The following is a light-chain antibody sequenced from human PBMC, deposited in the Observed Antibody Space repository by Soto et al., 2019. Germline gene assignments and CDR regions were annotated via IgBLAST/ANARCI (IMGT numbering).Light chain of an antibody. CDR2: GAS. Sequence: EIVLTQSPGTLSLSPGERATLSCRASQSVSNNYLAWYQQKPGQAPRLLIYGASNRATGIPARFSGSGSGADFTITIHSVQSEDVAIYSCQQYNNWPPKTFGQGTKVDIK. V-gene: IGKV3D-15*01. CDR3: QQYNNWPPKT. CDR1: QSVSNN. J-gene: IGKJ1*01.